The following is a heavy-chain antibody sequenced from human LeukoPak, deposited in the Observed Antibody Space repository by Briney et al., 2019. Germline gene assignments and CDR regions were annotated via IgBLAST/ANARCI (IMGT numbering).Heavy chain of an antibody. J-gene: IGHJ4*02. V-gene: IGHV1-8*01. CDR3: ARDLESSSGYYYVVGY. D-gene: IGHD3-22*01. Sequence: SVKVSCKASGYTFTSYDINWVRQATGQGLEWMGWMNPNSGNTGYAQKFQGRVTMTRNTSISTAYMELSRLRSDDTAVYYCARDLESSSGYYYVVGYWGQGTLVTVSP. CDR1: GYTFTSYD. CDR2: MNPNSGNT.